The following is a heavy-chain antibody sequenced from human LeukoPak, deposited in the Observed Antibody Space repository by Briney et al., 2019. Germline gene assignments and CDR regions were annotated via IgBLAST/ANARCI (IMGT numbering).Heavy chain of an antibody. Sequence: GGSLRLSCAASGFPFSRNWMSWVRQAPGKGLEWVASIKEDGTEKYYVDSVKGRFTISRDNAKNSLYLQMNSLRAEDTALYYCAKDALYDSSGFDYWGQGTLVTVSS. CDR1: GFPFSRNW. CDR2: IKEDGTEK. D-gene: IGHD3-22*01. V-gene: IGHV3-7*03. CDR3: AKDALYDSSGFDY. J-gene: IGHJ4*02.